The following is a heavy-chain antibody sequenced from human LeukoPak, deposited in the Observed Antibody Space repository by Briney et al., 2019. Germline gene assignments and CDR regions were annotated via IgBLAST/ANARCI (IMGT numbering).Heavy chain of an antibody. V-gene: IGHV1-69*13. J-gene: IGHJ6*02. CDR1: GGTFSSYA. CDR3: ATTLAYYYYGMDV. CDR2: IIPIFGTA. Sequence: SVKVSCKASGGTFSSYAVSWVRQAPGQGLEWMGGIIPIFGTANYAQKFQGRVTITADESTSTAYMELSSLRSEDTAVYYCATTLAYYYYGMDVWGQGTTVTVSS.